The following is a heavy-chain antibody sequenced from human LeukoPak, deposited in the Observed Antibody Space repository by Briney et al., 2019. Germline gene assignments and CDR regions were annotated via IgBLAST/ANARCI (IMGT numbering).Heavy chain of an antibody. CDR1: GFTVSSYG. D-gene: IGHD5-24*01. CDR2: IWYDGSNK. Sequence: PGRSLRLSCAASGFTVSSYGMHWVRQAPGKGLEWVAVIWYDGSNKYYADSVKGRFTISRDNSKNTLYLQMNSLRAEDTAVYYCAKGLERWLPSPFDSWGQGTLVTVAS. CDR3: AKGLERWLPSPFDS. V-gene: IGHV3-33*06. J-gene: IGHJ4*02.